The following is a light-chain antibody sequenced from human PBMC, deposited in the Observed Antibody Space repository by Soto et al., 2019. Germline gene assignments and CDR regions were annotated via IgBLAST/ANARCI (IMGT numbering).Light chain of an antibody. CDR2: DVS. J-gene: IGLJ1*01. CDR1: SSDVGGYNY. V-gene: IGLV2-14*01. CDR3: SSYTSNIFYV. Sequence: QSVLTQPASVSGSPGQSITISCTGTSSDVGGYNYVSWYQQHPGKAPKLMIFDVSNRPSGISNRFSGSKSGNTASLTISGLQAEDEADYYCSSYTSNIFYVFGPGTKVTVL.